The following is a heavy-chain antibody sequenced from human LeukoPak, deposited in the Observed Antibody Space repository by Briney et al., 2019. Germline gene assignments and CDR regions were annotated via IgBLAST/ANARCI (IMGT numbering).Heavy chain of an antibody. CDR3: AKQLGYCSDGSCYFPY. J-gene: IGHJ4*02. V-gene: IGHV3-23*01. Sequence: GGSLRLSCAASGFTFSSSAMSWVRQAPGKGLEWVSAISNNGGYTYYADTVQGRFTISRDDSKSTLCLQMNSLRAEDTAVYYCAKQLGYCSDGSCYFPYWGQGTLVTVSS. CDR1: GFTFSSSA. D-gene: IGHD2-15*01. CDR2: ISNNGGYT.